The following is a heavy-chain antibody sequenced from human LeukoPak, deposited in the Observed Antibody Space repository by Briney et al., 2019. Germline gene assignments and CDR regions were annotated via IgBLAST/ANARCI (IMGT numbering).Heavy chain of an antibody. D-gene: IGHD3/OR15-3a*01. Sequence: GGSLRLSCAASGFTFGDTWMNWVRQVPGQGLEWVANIKQDGSEKFYVASVKGRFTISRDNGKSSLYLQMNSLRAEDTALYYCATSYDMGWLIGYWGQGTLVTVSS. V-gene: IGHV3-7*03. CDR3: ATSYDMGWLIGY. CDR2: IKQDGSEK. CDR1: GFTFGDTW. J-gene: IGHJ4*02.